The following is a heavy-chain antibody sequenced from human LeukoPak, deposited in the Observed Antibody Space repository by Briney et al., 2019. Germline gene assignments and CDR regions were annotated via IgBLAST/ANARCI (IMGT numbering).Heavy chain of an antibody. D-gene: IGHD3-16*01. CDR2: ISPSGGIT. CDR3: AKDDDWGRYKH. CDR1: GFTFSSHG. J-gene: IGHJ1*01. Sequence: GGSLRLSCAASGFTFSSHGMNWVRQAPGKGLEWVSGISPSGGITYYTDSVKGRFTVSRDNSKNTQSLQMNSLRAEDTAVYYCAKDDDWGRYKHWGQGTLVTVSS. V-gene: IGHV3-23*01.